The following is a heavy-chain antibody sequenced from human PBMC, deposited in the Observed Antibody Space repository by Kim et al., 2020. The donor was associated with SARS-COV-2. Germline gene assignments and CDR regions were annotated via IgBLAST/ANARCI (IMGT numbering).Heavy chain of an antibody. Sequence: SLKSRVTISVDTSKNQFSLKLSSVTAADTAVYYCARDYDILTGYSSGMDVWGQGTTVTVSS. CDR3: ARDYDILTGYSSGMDV. J-gene: IGHJ6*02. V-gene: IGHV4-31*02. D-gene: IGHD3-9*01.